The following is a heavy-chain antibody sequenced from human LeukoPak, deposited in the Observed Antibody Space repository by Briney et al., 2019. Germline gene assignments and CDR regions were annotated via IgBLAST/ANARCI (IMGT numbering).Heavy chain of an antibody. J-gene: IGHJ4*02. D-gene: IGHD3-22*01. CDR3: ARKGSGYYAVFDY. CDR1: GFTVSSNY. V-gene: IGHV3-66*01. CDR2: IYSGGST. Sequence: GGSLRLSCAASGFTVSSNYMSWVRQAPGKGLEWVSVIYSGGSTYYADSVKGRFTISRDNSKNTLYLQMNSLRAEDTAVYYCARKGSGYYAVFDYWGQGTLVTVSS.